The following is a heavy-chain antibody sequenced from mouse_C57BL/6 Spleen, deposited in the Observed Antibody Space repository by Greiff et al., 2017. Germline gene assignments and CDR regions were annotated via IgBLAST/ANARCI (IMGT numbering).Heavy chain of an antibody. V-gene: IGHV5-4*01. Sequence: EVQLQESGGGLVKPGGSLKLSCAASGFTFSSYAMSWVRQTPEKRLEWVATISDGGSYTYYPDNVKGRFTISRDNAKNNLYLQMSHLKSEDTAMYYCARGLTGPYYFDYWGKGTTLTVSS. J-gene: IGHJ2*01. CDR1: GFTFSSYA. CDR3: ARGLTGPYYFDY. CDR2: ISDGGSYT. D-gene: IGHD4-1*01.